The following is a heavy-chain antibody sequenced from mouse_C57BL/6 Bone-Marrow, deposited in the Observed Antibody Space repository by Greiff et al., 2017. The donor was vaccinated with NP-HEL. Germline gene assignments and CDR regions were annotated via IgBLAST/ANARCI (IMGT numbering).Heavy chain of an antibody. V-gene: IGHV1-54*01. CDR2: INPGSGGT. CDR1: GYAFTNYL. D-gene: IGHD2-12*01. CDR3: AARGLRLSLYFDY. J-gene: IGHJ2*01. Sequence: QVQLQQSGAELVRPGTSVKVSCKASGYAFTNYLIEWVKQRPGQGLEWIGVINPGSGGTNYNEKFKGKATLTADKSSSTAYMQLSSLTSEDSAVYFCAARGLRLSLYFDYGDQGTTLTVSS.